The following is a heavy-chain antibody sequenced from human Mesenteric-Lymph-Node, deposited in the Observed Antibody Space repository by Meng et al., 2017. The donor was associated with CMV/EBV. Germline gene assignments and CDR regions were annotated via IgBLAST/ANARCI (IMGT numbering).Heavy chain of an antibody. CDR3: ASPYSGSYFGAFDI. CDR1: GFTVSSNY. J-gene: IGHJ3*02. D-gene: IGHD1-26*01. Sequence: GGSLRLSCAASGFTVSSNYMSWVRQAPGKGLEWVAVISYDGSNKYYADSVKGRFTISRDNSKNTLYLQMNSLRAEDTAVYYCASPYSGSYFGAFDIWGQGTMVTVSS. V-gene: IGHV3-30*03. CDR2: ISYDGSNK.